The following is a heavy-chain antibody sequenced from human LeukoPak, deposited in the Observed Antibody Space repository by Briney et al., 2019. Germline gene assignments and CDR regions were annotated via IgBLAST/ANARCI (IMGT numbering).Heavy chain of an antibody. CDR1: GFTFDDYA. V-gene: IGHV3-9*03. CDR3: AKGGRGDSTLDAFDI. D-gene: IGHD2-21*02. Sequence: PGRSLRLSCAASGFTFDDYAMHWVRQAPGKGLEWVSGISWNSGSIGYADSVKGRFTISRDNAKNSLYLQMNSLRAEDMALYYCAKGGRGDSTLDAFDIWGQGTMVTVSS. J-gene: IGHJ3*02. CDR2: ISWNSGSI.